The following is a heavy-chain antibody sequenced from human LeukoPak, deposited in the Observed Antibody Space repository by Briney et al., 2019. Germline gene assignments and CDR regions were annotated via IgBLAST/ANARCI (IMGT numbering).Heavy chain of an antibody. J-gene: IGHJ6*04. V-gene: IGHV4-31*03. Sequence: SETLSLTCTVSGGSISSGGYYWSWIRQRPGKGLEWIGYIYYSGSTYYNPSLKSRVTISVDTSKNQFSLKLSSVTAADTAVYYCARESHYDILTGYYWVAGMDVWGKGTTVTVSS. CDR1: GGSISSGGYY. CDR2: IYYSGST. CDR3: ARESHYDILTGYYWVAGMDV. D-gene: IGHD3-9*01.